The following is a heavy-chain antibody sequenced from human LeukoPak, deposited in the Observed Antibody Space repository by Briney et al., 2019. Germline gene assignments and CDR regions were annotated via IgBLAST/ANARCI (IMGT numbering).Heavy chain of an antibody. Sequence: GGSLRLSCAASGLTFSNYGMMWVRHAPGKGLVWVSYINNDGRSATYADSVKGRFTISRDNAKNTLYLQMNSLKAEDSAMYYCARNYNGMSNWGQGTLVIVSS. CDR1: GLTFSNYG. V-gene: IGHV3-74*01. D-gene: IGHD1-26*01. CDR3: ARNYNGMSN. J-gene: IGHJ4*02. CDR2: INNDGRSA.